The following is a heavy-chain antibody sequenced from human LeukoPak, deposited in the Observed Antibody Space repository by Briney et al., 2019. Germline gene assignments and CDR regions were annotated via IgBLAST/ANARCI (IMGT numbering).Heavy chain of an antibody. CDR3: ARMRFYDFWSGYYWFDP. Sequence: SVKVSCKASGGTFSSYAISWVRQAPGQGFEWMGGIIPIFGTANYAQEFQGRVTITADESTSTAYMELSSLRSEDTAVYYCARMRFYDFWSGYYWFDPWGQGTLVTVSS. CDR2: IIPIFGTA. V-gene: IGHV1-69*01. J-gene: IGHJ5*02. D-gene: IGHD3-3*01. CDR1: GGTFSSYA.